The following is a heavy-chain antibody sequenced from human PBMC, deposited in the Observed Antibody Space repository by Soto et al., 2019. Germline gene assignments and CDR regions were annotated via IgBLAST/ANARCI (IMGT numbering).Heavy chain of an antibody. CDR3: ARNAYGSSGSVHY. V-gene: IGHV3-48*02. D-gene: IGHD3-22*01. CDR1: GFIFSSYD. Sequence: EVQLVESGGGLVQPGGSLRLSCAASGFIFSSYDMNWVRQAPGKGLEWVSYISSSSSTIYYADSVKGRFTISRDNAKNSLYLQMNSLRDEATAVYYCARNAYGSSGSVHYWCQGTLVTVCS. CDR2: ISSSSSTI. J-gene: IGHJ4*02.